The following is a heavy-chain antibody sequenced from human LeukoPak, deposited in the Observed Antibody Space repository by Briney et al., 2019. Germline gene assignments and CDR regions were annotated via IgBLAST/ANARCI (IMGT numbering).Heavy chain of an antibody. CDR3: ARDRIAAAAFDI. Sequence: GGSLRLSCAASGFTFSSYAMSWVRQAPGKGLEWVSAISGSGGSTYYADSVKGRFTISRDNAKNSLYLQMNSLRAEDTAVYYCARDRIAAAAFDIWGQGTMVTVSS. CDR1: GFTFSSYA. J-gene: IGHJ3*02. CDR2: ISGSGGST. V-gene: IGHV3-23*01. D-gene: IGHD6-13*01.